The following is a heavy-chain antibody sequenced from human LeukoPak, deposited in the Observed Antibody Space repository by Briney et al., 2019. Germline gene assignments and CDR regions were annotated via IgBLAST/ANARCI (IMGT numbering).Heavy chain of an antibody. CDR3: ARVGDTALSWHHFYMDV. V-gene: IGHV4-59*01. J-gene: IGHJ6*03. Sequence: PSETLSLTCTVSGGSISSYYWSWIRQPPGKGLEWIGYIHYSGSTNYNPSLKSRVTISVDTSKSQFSLKLSSVTAADTAVYYCARVGDTALSWHHFYMDVWGKGTTVTVSS. CDR2: IHYSGST. D-gene: IGHD5-18*01. CDR1: GGSISSYY.